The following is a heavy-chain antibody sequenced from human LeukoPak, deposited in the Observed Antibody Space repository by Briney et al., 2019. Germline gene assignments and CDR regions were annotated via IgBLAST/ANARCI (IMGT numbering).Heavy chain of an antibody. CDR3: ARDGGIIRFGGQDV. D-gene: IGHD3-16*01. Sequence: PGGSLRLSCAASGFTFSSYWLSWVRQAPGKGWEGVPNMNRDGSEKTYVDSIKDRFTISRDNAANSLYLQMNSLRVEDTAVYYCARDGGIIRFGGQDVWGQGTTVIVS. CDR1: GFTFSSYW. J-gene: IGHJ6*02. CDR2: MNRDGSEK. V-gene: IGHV3-7*01.